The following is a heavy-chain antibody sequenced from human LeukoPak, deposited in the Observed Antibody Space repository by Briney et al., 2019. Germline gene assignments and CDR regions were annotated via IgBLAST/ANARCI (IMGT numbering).Heavy chain of an antibody. V-gene: IGHV1-2*02. CDR3: ARADIVVVPAGDY. Sequence: ASVKVSCKASGYTFTGYYMHWVRQAPGQGLEWMGWINPNSGGTNYAQKFQGRVTMTRDTSISTAYMELSRLRSDDTAVYYCARADIVVVPAGDYWGQGTLVTVSS. D-gene: IGHD2-2*01. CDR2: INPNSGGT. J-gene: IGHJ4*02. CDR1: GYTFTGYY.